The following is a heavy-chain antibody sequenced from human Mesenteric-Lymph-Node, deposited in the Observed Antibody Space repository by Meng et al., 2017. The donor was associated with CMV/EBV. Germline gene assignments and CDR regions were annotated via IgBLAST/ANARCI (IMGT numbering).Heavy chain of an antibody. J-gene: IGHJ4*02. D-gene: IGHD3-10*01. V-gene: IGHV4-30-4*01. CDR3: ARLRGHYYVGAPFDY. CDR1: GGPISSDDYS. CDR2: ISYRGGT. Sequence: SETLSLTCTVSGGPISSDDYSWSWIRQPPGKGLEWVGYISYRGGTYNNPSLKSRLTIFVDMSKNHFALNLTSVTAADTAFYYCARLRGHYYVGAPFDYWGQGTLVTVSS.